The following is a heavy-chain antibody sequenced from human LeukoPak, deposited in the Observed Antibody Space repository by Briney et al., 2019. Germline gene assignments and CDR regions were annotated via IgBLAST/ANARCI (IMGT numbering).Heavy chain of an antibody. CDR3: AREYYYVSSGYYHNAFDI. D-gene: IGHD3-22*01. CDR2: IYYSGST. Sequence: SQTLSLTCAVSGGSINSGDPYWSWIRQSPGKGLEWIGYIYYSGSTYHNPSLKSRVTISVDTSKNQFSLKLSSVTAADTAVYYCAREYYYVSSGYYHNAFDIWGQGTMVTVSS. V-gene: IGHV4-31*11. J-gene: IGHJ3*02. CDR1: GGSINSGDPY.